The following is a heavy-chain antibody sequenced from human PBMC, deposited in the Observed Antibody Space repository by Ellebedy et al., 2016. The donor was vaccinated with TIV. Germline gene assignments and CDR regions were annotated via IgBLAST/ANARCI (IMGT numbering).Heavy chain of an antibody. CDR3: ARQAYSSSWYPFDH. CDR1: GGSISSNTYY. J-gene: IGHJ4*02. CDR2: VYYTGST. D-gene: IGHD6-13*01. Sequence: GSLRLSXTVSGGSISSNTYYWGWIRQPPGKGLEWVGTVYYTGSTWYNPSLRSRMTISLEKSKNQFSLRLSSVTAADTAIYYCARQAYSSSWYPFDHWGQGTLVVVSS. V-gene: IGHV4-39*01.